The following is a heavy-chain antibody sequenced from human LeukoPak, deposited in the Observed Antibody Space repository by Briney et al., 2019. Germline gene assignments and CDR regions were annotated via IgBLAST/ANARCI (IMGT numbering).Heavy chain of an antibody. J-gene: IGHJ6*03. Sequence: SETLSLTCAVYGGSFSGYYWSWIRQPPGKGLEWIGEINHSGSTNYNPSLKSRVTISVDTSKNQFSLKLSSVTAADTAVYYCARGDSNLIGFHYYYYMDVWGKGTTVTVSS. V-gene: IGHV4-34*01. CDR2: INHSGST. CDR1: GGSFSGYY. D-gene: IGHD4-11*01. CDR3: ARGDSNLIGFHYYYYMDV.